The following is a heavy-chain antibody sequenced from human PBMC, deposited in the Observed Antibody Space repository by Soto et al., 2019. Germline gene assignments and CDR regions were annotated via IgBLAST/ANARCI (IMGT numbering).Heavy chain of an antibody. CDR2: INHSGST. J-gene: IGHJ6*03. CDR3: ANGLTGTTSSYYYYYMDV. D-gene: IGHD1-7*01. Sequence: SETLSLTCAVYGGSFSGYYWSWIRQPPGKGLEWIGEINHSGSTNYNPSLKSRVTISVDTSKNQFSLKLSSVTAADTAVYYCANGLTGTTSSYYYYYMDVWGKGTTVTVSS. V-gene: IGHV4-34*01. CDR1: GGSFSGYY.